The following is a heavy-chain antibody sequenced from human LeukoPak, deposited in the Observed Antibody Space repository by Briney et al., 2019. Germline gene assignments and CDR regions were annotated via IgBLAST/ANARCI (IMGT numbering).Heavy chain of an antibody. CDR3: AKSLNWNLNAFDS. V-gene: IGHV3-23*01. Sequence: GASLRLSCAASGFTFSSYAMSWVRQAPGKGLEWVSAISGSGGSTYYADSVKGRFTISRDNSKNTLYLQMNSLRAEDTAVYYCAKSLNWNLNAFDSWGQGTMVTVPS. J-gene: IGHJ3*02. CDR1: GFTFSSYA. D-gene: IGHD1-1*01. CDR2: ISGSGGST.